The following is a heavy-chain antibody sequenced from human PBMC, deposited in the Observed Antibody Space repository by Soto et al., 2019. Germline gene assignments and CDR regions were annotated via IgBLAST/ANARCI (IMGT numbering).Heavy chain of an antibody. D-gene: IGHD2-2*01. J-gene: IGHJ6*02. Sequence: PGESLKISCKGSGYIFTNSCIGWVLQMPWKGLEWMGIIYPGDSDTRYSPSFQGQVTISADKSITTAYLQWSSLTASDTAMYYCARLQAAMPAAAGMDVWGQGIAVTVSS. V-gene: IGHV5-51*01. CDR3: ARLQAAMPAAAGMDV. CDR2: IYPGDSDT. CDR1: GYIFTNSC.